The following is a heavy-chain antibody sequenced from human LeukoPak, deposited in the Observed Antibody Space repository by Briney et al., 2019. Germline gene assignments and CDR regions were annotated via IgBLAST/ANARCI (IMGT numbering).Heavy chain of an antibody. CDR3: ARSPVIVATPRGFDY. Sequence: PSETLSLTCAVYGGSFSGYYWSWIRQPAGKGLEWIGRIYTSGSTNYNPSLKSRVTISVDTSKNQFSLKLSSVTAADTAVYYCARSPVIVATPRGFDYWGQGTLVTVSS. J-gene: IGHJ4*02. CDR1: GGSFSGYY. CDR2: IYTSGST. D-gene: IGHD5-12*01. V-gene: IGHV4-59*10.